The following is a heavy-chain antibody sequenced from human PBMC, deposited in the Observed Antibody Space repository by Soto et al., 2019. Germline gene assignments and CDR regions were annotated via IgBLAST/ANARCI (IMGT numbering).Heavy chain of an antibody. J-gene: IGHJ4*02. D-gene: IGHD6-13*01. CDR2: INHSGST. Sequence: QVQLQQWGAGLLKPSETLSLTCAVYGGSFSGYYWSWIRQPPGKGLEWIGEINHSGSTNYNPSLKSRVTISVDTSKNQFSLKLSSLTAADTAVYYCARFRSWYPFDYWGQGTLVTVSS. CDR3: ARFRSWYPFDY. CDR1: GGSFSGYY. V-gene: IGHV4-34*01.